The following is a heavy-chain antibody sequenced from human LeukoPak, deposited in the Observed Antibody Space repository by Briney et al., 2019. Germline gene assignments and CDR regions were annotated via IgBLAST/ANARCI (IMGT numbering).Heavy chain of an antibody. CDR2: IIPIFGTA. J-gene: IGHJ3*02. CDR1: GGTFSSYA. CDR3: GTCSGYYRQEAFDI. Sequence: ASVKVSCKASGGTFSSYAISWVRQAPGQGLEWMGGIIPIFGTANYAQKFQGRVTITADESTSTAYMELSSLRSEDTAVYYCGTCSGYYRQEAFDIWGQGTMVTVTS. V-gene: IGHV1-69*13. D-gene: IGHD3-22*01.